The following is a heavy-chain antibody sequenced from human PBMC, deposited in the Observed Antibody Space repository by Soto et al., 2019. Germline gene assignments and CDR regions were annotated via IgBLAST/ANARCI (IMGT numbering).Heavy chain of an antibody. CDR1: GYTLTDLS. CDR2: FDPEDGET. D-gene: IGHD4-17*01. Sequence: ASVTVSCKVSGYTLTDLSMHWVRQAPGKGLEWMGGFDPEDGETIYAQKFQGRVTMTEDTSTDTAYMELSSLRSEDTAVYYCATTYGPFPYYFDYWGQGTLVTVSS. J-gene: IGHJ4*02. CDR3: ATTYGPFPYYFDY. V-gene: IGHV1-24*01.